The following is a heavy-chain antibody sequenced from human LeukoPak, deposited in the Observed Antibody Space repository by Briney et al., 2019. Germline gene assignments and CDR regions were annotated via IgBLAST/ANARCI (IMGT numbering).Heavy chain of an antibody. CDR3: AVTIADGY. CDR1: GFNFSVYW. D-gene: IGHD6-13*01. V-gene: IGHV3-7*01. Sequence: GGSLRLSCAASGFNFSVYWMTWVRQAPGKGLEWVANIKEDGSEKHYVDSVKGRFTISRDNAKNSLYLQMNTLRVEDTAVYYCAVTIADGYWGQGTLVTVSS. J-gene: IGHJ4*02. CDR2: IKEDGSEK.